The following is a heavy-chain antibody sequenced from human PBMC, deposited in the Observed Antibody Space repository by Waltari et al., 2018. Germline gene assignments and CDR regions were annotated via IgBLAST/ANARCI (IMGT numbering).Heavy chain of an antibody. Sequence: QVQLQESGPGLVKPSETLSLTCAVSGYSISSGYYWCWIRQPPGKGLEWIGSIYHSGSTYYNPSLKSRVTISVDTSKNQFSLKLSSVTAADTAVYYCARQQLHTLDYWGQGTLVTVSS. CDR1: GYSISSGYY. D-gene: IGHD6-13*01. J-gene: IGHJ4*02. V-gene: IGHV4-38-2*01. CDR3: ARQQLHTLDY. CDR2: IYHSGST.